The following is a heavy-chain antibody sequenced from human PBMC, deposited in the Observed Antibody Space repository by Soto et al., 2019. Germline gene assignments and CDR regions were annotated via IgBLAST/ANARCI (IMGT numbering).Heavy chain of an antibody. CDR2: ILNSGTT. D-gene: IGHD2-8*02. Sequence: SETLSLTCSVSAGYLERSIYYWSWIRQSPGKGLEYIGSILNSGTTYYDPSLKSRVTISVDASRNQFSLKLTSVTAADTAVYYCARENSDGAGAPFLDYWGQGSLVTVSS. CDR1: AGYLERSIYY. J-gene: IGHJ4*02. V-gene: IGHV4-61*01. CDR3: ARENSDGAGAPFLDY.